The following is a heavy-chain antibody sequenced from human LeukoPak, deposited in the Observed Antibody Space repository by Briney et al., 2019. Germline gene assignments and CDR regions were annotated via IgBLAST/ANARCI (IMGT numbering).Heavy chain of an antibody. J-gene: IGHJ4*02. CDR2: ISGSSSYI. V-gene: IGHV3-21*01. D-gene: IGHD6-19*01. CDR1: GFTFSSYS. Sequence: GGSLRLSCAASGFTFSSYSMNWVRQAPGKGLEWVSSISGSSSYIYYADSVKGRFTISRDNAKNSLYLQMISLRAEDTAVYYCARERIAVAGSYYFDYWGQGTLVTVSS. CDR3: ARERIAVAGSYYFDY.